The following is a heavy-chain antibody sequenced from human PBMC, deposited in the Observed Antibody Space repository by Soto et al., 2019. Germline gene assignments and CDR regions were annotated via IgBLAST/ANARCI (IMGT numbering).Heavy chain of an antibody. D-gene: IGHD3-22*01. CDR3: ARAPGYYYDTTFGPYSFDY. J-gene: IGHJ4*02. V-gene: IGHV3-53*01. CDR1: GFTFSSNY. Sequence: GGSLRLSCAASGFTFSSNYMSWVRQAPGKGLEWVSVIYTGGTTYYADSVKGRFTISRDNSKNTLYLQMNSLRAEDTAVYYCARAPGYYYDTTFGPYSFDYWGQGTLVTVSS. CDR2: IYTGGTT.